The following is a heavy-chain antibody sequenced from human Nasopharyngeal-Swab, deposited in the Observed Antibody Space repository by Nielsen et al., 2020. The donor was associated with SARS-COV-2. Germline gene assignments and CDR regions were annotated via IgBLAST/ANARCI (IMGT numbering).Heavy chain of an antibody. CDR2: INHSGST. CDR1: GGSFSGYY. Sequence: SETLSLTCAVYGGSFSGYYLSWIRQPPGKGLEWIGEINHSGSTNYNPSLKSRVTISVDTSKNQFSLKLSSVTAADTAVYYCARHTANTEDWGQGTLVTVSS. D-gene: IGHD5-18*01. J-gene: IGHJ4*02. V-gene: IGHV4-34*01. CDR3: ARHTANTED.